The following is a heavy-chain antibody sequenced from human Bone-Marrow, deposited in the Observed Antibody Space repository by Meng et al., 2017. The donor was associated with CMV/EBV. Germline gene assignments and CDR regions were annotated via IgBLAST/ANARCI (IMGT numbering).Heavy chain of an antibody. D-gene: IGHD6-19*01. Sequence: GESLKISCAVSGFIFSRYAMHWVRQAPGKGLEYVSGINNNGGSTYYADPVRGRFTISRDNSKNTLYLQMGSLRAEDMAVYYCARVPVAEPPDYWGQGTLVTVSS. V-gene: IGHV3-64*02. CDR3: ARVPVAEPPDY. J-gene: IGHJ4*02. CDR2: INNNGGST. CDR1: GFIFSRYA.